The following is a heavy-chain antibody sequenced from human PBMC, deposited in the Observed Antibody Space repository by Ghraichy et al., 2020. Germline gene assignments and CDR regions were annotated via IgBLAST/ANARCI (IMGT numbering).Heavy chain of an antibody. V-gene: IGHV3-11*05. CDR3: ARVPYCSGGSCYSDYFDY. CDR1: GFTFSDYY. J-gene: IGHJ4*02. CDR2: ISSSSSYT. D-gene: IGHD2-15*01. Sequence: GGSLRLSCAASGFTFSDYYMSWIRQAPGKGLEWVSYISSSSSYTNYADSVKGRFTISRDNAKNSLYLQMNSLRAEDTAVYYCARVPYCSGGSCYSDYFDYWGQGTLVTVSS.